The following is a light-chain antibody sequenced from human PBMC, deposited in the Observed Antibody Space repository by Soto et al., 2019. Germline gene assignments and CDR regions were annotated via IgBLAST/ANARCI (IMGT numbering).Light chain of an antibody. Sequence: EIVLTQSPATLSLSPGERATLSCRASQSVSSYLAWYQQKPGQTPRLLIYGASTRATGIAARVSGSRAGPDVTLTISSLQPEDFATYYCHQSYSSPPTFGQGTKVDIK. CDR3: HQSYSSPPT. CDR2: GAS. CDR1: QSVSSY. J-gene: IGKJ1*01. V-gene: IGKV3-11*01.